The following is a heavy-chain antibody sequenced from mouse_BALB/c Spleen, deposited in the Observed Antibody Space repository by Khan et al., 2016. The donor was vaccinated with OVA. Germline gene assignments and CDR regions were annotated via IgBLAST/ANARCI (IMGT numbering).Heavy chain of an antibody. CDR2: IWTGGRA. CDR1: GFSLTNYG. D-gene: IGHD2-2*01. J-gene: IGHJ3*01. Sequence: QMQLEESGPGLVAPSLSLSITCTVSGFSLTNYGVHWIRQPPGKGLEWLGVIWTGGRANYNSALMSRLSIRKDNSKSQVFLKMNSIQIDETAIFYCARSYGYDVGGFTYWGQGTLVTVSA. CDR3: ARSYGYDVGGFTY. V-gene: IGHV2-9*02.